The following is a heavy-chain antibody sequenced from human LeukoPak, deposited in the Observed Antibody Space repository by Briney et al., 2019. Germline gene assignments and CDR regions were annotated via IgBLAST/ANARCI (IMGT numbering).Heavy chain of an antibody. J-gene: IGHJ4*02. CDR3: ARGPYCSGGTCYSQYFDY. CDR1: GYTFTSYG. CDR2: ISGYNGNT. D-gene: IGHD2-15*01. Sequence: ASVKVSCTASGYTFTSYGISWVRQAPGQGLEWMGWISGYNGNTHYAQKLQGRVTMTTDTSTSTAYTELRSLRSDDTAVYYCARGPYCSGGTCYSQYFDYWGQGTLVTVSS. V-gene: IGHV1-18*01.